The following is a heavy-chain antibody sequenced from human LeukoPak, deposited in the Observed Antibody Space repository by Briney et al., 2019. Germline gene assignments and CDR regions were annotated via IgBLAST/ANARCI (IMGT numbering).Heavy chain of an antibody. CDR2: ISSSSSYI. CDR3: ARDRYSGYDWRGHYYYYGMDV. V-gene: IGHV3-21*01. CDR1: GFTFSSYS. Sequence: GGSLILSCAASGFTFSSYSMNWVRQAPGKGLEWVSSISSSSSYIYYADSVKGRFTISRDNAKNSLYLQMNSLRAEDTAVYYCARDRYSGYDWRGHYYYYGMDVWGQGTTVTVSS. D-gene: IGHD5-12*01. J-gene: IGHJ6*02.